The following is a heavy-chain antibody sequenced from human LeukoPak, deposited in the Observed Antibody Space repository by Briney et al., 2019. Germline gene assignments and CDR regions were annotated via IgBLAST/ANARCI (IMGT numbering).Heavy chain of an antibody. CDR2: INPSGGTT. Sequence: ASVKVSCKASGYTFTNYYIHWVGQAPGQGLEWMGVINPSGGTTSYAQKFQGRLTMTRDASTSTVYMELSSLRSEDTAVYYCARALIHSGYTYYFDYWGQGTLVAVFS. D-gene: IGHD5-12*01. J-gene: IGHJ4*02. CDR3: ARALIHSGYTYYFDY. CDR1: GYTFTNYY. V-gene: IGHV1-46*01.